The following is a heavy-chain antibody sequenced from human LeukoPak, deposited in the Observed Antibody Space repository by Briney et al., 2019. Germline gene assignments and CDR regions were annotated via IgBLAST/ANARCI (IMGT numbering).Heavy chain of an antibody. V-gene: IGHV3-74*03. D-gene: IGHD1-26*01. Sequence: GGSLRLSCAASGCTFSDTWMHWVRQAPGEGLVWVSRIRSEGSDTMYRGSVKGRFTISRDNAKNTLYLKMNSLRAEDTAVYYCASRRGSYSFWGQGTLVTVSS. J-gene: IGHJ4*02. CDR1: GCTFSDTW. CDR3: ASRRGSYSF. CDR2: IRSEGSDT.